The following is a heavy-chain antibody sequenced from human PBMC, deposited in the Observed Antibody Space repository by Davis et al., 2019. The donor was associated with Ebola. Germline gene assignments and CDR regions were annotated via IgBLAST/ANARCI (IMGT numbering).Heavy chain of an antibody. V-gene: IGHV4-34*01. D-gene: IGHD5-18*01. Sequence: PSETLSLTCAVYGGSFSGYYWSWIRQPPGKGLEWIGEINHSGSTNYNPSLKSRVTISVDTSKNQFSLKLSSVTAADTAVYYCARMGYSYGYWGYYYGMDVWGQGTTVTVSS. CDR1: GGSFSGYY. J-gene: IGHJ6*02. CDR3: ARMGYSYGYWGYYYGMDV. CDR2: INHSGST.